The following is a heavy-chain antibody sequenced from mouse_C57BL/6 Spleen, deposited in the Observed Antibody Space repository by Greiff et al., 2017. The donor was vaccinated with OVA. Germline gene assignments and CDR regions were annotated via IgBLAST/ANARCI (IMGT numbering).Heavy chain of an antibody. Sequence: EVQLQQSGPELVKPGASVKISCKASGYTFTDYYMNWVKQSPGKSLEWIGDINPKNGGTNYNQKFKGKATLTVDKSSSTAYMELRSLTSEDSAVYYCAGSAPVYCGSSYWYFDVWGTGTTVTVSS. J-gene: IGHJ1*03. CDR1: GYTFTDYY. CDR3: AGSAPVYCGSSYWYFDV. CDR2: INPKNGGT. D-gene: IGHD1-1*01. V-gene: IGHV1-26*01.